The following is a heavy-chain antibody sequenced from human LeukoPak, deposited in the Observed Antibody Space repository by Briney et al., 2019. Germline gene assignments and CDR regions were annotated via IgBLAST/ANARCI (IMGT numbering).Heavy chain of an antibody. CDR2: IYDSGST. Sequence: PSETLSLTCTVSGGSIRSYYWSWIRQHPRKSLERIGYIYDSGSTYYNPSLKSRVTISVDTSKNQFSLKLSSVTAADTAVYYCAGGSSLGSFDYWGQGTLVTVSS. V-gene: IGHV4-59*06. CDR3: AGGSSLGSFDY. D-gene: IGHD7-27*01. CDR1: GGSIRSYY. J-gene: IGHJ4*02.